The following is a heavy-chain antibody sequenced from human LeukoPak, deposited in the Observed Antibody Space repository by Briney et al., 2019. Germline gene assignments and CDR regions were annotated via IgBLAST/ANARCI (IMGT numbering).Heavy chain of an antibody. CDR2: IIPIFGKA. Sequence: PRASVKVSCKASGGTFSSYAISWVRQAPGQGLEWMGWIIPIFGKANYAQKFQGRVTITADKSTSTAYMELSSLRSEDTAVYYCVLGDILTGYWAEYFAYWGQGTLVTVSS. V-gene: IGHV1-69*06. CDR1: GGTFSSYA. D-gene: IGHD3-9*01. CDR3: VLGDILTGYWAEYFAY. J-gene: IGHJ4*02.